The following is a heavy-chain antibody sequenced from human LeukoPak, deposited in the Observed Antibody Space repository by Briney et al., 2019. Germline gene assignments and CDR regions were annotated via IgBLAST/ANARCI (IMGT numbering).Heavy chain of an antibody. Sequence: GGSLRLSCEASGLSFGDYTMHWVRQAPGKGLEWVSLISRNGAATKYADSVRGRFTISRDNAKNSLYLQMNSLRAEDTAVYYCARDLGYSSGPNYWGQGTRVTVSS. D-gene: IGHD6-19*01. V-gene: IGHV3-43*01. CDR1: GLSFGDYT. CDR3: ARDLGYSSGPNY. CDR2: ISRNGAAT. J-gene: IGHJ4*02.